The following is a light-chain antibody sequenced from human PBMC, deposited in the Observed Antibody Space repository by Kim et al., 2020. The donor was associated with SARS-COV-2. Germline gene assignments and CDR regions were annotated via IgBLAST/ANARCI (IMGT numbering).Light chain of an antibody. CDR3: QSYDSSLSSSV. CDR2: GDS. CDR1: SSNIGAGYD. Sequence: QSVLTQPPSVSGAPGQRVTISCTGSSSNIGAGYDVHWYQQFPGTAPKLLISGDSDRPSGVPDRFSGSKSDTSASLAITGLQAEDEADYYCQSYDSSLSSSVFGGGTQVTVL. J-gene: IGLJ2*01. V-gene: IGLV1-40*01.